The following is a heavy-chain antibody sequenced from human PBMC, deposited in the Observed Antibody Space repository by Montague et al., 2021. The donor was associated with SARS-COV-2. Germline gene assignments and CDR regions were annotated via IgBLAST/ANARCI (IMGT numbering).Heavy chain of an antibody. D-gene: IGHD6-19*01. CDR3: ATQEDPSGWIPGPFDF. J-gene: IGHJ4*02. Sequence: SETLSLTCTVSGGSISSSTYYWAWIRQPPGKGLEWIGSMNYRGSTYYNPSLKSRVFISVDTTKKQLSLTLTSVTAADTAVYYCATQEDPSGWIPGPFDFWGQGTLLSVSS. CDR1: GGSISSSTYY. CDR2: MNYRGST. V-gene: IGHV4-39*01.